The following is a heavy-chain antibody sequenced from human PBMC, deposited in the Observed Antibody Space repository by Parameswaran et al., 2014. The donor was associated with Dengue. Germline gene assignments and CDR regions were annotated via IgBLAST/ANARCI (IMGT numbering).Heavy chain of an antibody. Sequence: WIRQSPSRGLEWLGRTYYRSKWYNDYAVSVKSRITINPDTSKNQFSLQLNSVTPEDTAVYYCARRRDGYNTFDYWGQGTLVTVSS. CDR3: ARRRDGYNTFDY. V-gene: IGHV6-1*01. J-gene: IGHJ4*02. D-gene: IGHD5-24*01. CDR2: TYYRSKWYN.